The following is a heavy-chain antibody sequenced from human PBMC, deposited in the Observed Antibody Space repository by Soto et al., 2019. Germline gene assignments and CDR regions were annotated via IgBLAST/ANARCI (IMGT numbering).Heavy chain of an antibody. V-gene: IGHV1-18*01. Sequence: WASLKVSCKTSGYTFTSYGISWVRHTNGQGLEWMGWISAYNVNTNYAQKLQGRVTMTTDTSTSTAYMELRSLRSDDTAVYYCARDLGGQLLSWFDPWGQGTLVTVSS. CDR1: GYTFTSYG. CDR2: ISAYNVNT. CDR3: ARDLGGQLLSWFDP. D-gene: IGHD6-6*01. J-gene: IGHJ5*02.